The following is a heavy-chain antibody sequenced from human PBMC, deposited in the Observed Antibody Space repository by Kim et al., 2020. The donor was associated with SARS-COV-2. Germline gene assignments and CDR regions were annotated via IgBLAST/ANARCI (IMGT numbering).Heavy chain of an antibody. CDR2: NT. V-gene: IGHV1-18*01. J-gene: IGHJ4*02. CDR3: ARDRAAQLDY. Sequence: NTNYAQKLQGRVTMTTDTSTSTAYMELRSLRSDDTAVYYCARDRAAQLDYWGQGTLVTVSS. D-gene: IGHD6-13*01.